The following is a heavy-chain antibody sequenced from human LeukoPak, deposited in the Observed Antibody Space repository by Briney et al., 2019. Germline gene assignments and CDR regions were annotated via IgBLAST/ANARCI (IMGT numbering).Heavy chain of an antibody. Sequence: ASVKVSCKASGYTFTSYYMHWVRQAPGQGLEWMGIINPSGGSTSYAQKFQGRVTMTRDTSTSTVYMELSSLRSEDTAVYYCARNAKGPYSSGWYLSHNWFDPWGQGTLVTVSS. D-gene: IGHD6-19*01. J-gene: IGHJ5*02. CDR2: INPSGGST. V-gene: IGHV1-46*01. CDR1: GYTFTSYY. CDR3: ARNAKGPYSSGWYLSHNWFDP.